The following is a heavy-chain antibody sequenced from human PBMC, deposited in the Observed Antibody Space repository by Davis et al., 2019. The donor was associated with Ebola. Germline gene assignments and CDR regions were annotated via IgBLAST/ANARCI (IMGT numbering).Heavy chain of an antibody. CDR2: IYRDERT. Sequence: GESLKISCAASGFIVSDKYMSWVRQAPGKGLEWVSVIYRDERTYYADSVKGRFTVSRDNSENMLYLQMSTLRAEDTAVYYCARVPWTGDYSTFYWYFDLWGRGTLVTVSS. V-gene: IGHV3-53*01. D-gene: IGHD4-11*01. J-gene: IGHJ2*01. CDR1: GFIVSDKY. CDR3: ARVPWTGDYSTFYWYFDL.